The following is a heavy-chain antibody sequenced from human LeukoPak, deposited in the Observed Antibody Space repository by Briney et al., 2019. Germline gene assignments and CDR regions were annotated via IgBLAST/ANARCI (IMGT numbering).Heavy chain of an antibody. V-gene: IGHV3-23*01. CDR3: AGRPTGYSSGYVY. Sequence: GGSLKLSCVVSGFTFSDYAMSWVRQAPEKGRDWVSVISGSAHKIRYADSVKGRFTISRDNSENTVYLQMNNLSAEDTALYYCAGRPTGYSSGYVYWGQGALVTVSS. CDR2: ISGSAHKI. D-gene: IGHD5-18*01. CDR1: GFTFSDYA. J-gene: IGHJ4*02.